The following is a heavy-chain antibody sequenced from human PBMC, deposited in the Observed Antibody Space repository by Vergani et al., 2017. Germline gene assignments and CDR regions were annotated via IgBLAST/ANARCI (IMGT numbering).Heavy chain of an antibody. D-gene: IGHD6-13*01. CDR3: ARGAEGDSSSDYFDY. CDR1: GYSFTSYW. J-gene: IGHJ4*02. Sequence: EVQLVQSGAEVKKPGESLRISCKGSGYSFTSYWISWVRQMPGKGLEWMGRIDPSDSYTNYSPSFQGHVTISADKSISTAYLQWSSLKASDTAMYYCARGAEGDSSSDYFDYWGQGTLVTVSS. V-gene: IGHV5-10-1*03. CDR2: IDPSDSYT.